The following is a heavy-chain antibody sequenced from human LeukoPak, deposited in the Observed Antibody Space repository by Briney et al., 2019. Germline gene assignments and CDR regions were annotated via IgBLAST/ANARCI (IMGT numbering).Heavy chain of an antibody. CDR1: GFTFTDYY. CDR3: ARDLGARRIGLSETGDY. J-gene: IGHJ4*02. D-gene: IGHD3-16*01. V-gene: IGHV3-11*01. CDR2: ISVSGTTM. Sequence: GGSLRLSCATSGFTFTDYYMSWIRQAPGKGLEWVSYISVSGTTMYYADSVKGRFTLSRDNAKNSLYLQMNSLRAEDTAVYYCARDLGARRIGLSETGDYWGQGTLVTVSS.